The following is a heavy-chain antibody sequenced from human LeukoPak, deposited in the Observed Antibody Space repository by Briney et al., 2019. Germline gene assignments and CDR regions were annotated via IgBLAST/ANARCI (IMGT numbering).Heavy chain of an antibody. Sequence: ASVKVSCNASGYTFTDYYMHWVRQAPGQGLEWMGWINPNSGGTNYAQKFQGRVTMTRDTSISTAYMELSRLRSDDTAVYYCARADLVAWFDYWGQGTLVTVSS. CDR3: ARADLVAWFDY. CDR2: INPNSGGT. CDR1: GYTFTDYY. J-gene: IGHJ4*02. D-gene: IGHD3-3*01. V-gene: IGHV1-2*02.